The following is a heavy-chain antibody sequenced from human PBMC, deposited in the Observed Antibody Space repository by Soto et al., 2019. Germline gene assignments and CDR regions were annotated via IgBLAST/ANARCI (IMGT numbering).Heavy chain of an antibody. V-gene: IGHV3-15*01. J-gene: IGHJ6*02. CDR1: GFTFSNAW. D-gene: IGHD2-15*01. CDR3: TTQEGCSGSGGSCYYYYYYGMDV. CDR2: IKSKTDGGTT. Sequence: GESLKISCAASGFTFSNAWMSWVRQAPGKGLEWVGRIKSKTDGGTTDYAAPVKGRFTISRDDSKNTLYLQMNSLKTEDTAVYYCTTQEGCSGSGGSCYYYYYYGMDVWGQGTTVTVYS.